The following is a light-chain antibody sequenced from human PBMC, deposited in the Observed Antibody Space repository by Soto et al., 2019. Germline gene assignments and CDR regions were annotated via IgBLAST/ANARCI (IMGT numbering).Light chain of an antibody. CDR1: QSVSSY. CDR2: DAS. Sequence: EIVLTQSPATLSLSPGQRATLSCRASQSVSSYLAWYQQQPGQAPRLLIYDASNRATGIPARFSGRGSGIDFTLTIRSLEPEDFAVYYCLQRSAWPLTFGGGTKVEIK. J-gene: IGKJ4*01. CDR3: LQRSAWPLT. V-gene: IGKV3-11*01.